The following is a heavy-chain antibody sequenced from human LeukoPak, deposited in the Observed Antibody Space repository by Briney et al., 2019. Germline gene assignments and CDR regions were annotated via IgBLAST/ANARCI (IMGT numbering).Heavy chain of an antibody. V-gene: IGHV3-23*01. CDR3: AKEDYYDSRGHIKLDAFDV. D-gene: IGHD3-22*01. CDR1: GFIFGSYA. CDR2: ISGPGDNT. Sequence: PGGSLRLSCAVSGFIFGSYAMGWDRQAPGKGLEWVSTISGPGDNTYYADSVKGRFTISRDNSKNTLYLQMNSLRAEDTAIYYCAKEDYYDSRGHIKLDAFDVWGQGTMVTVSS. J-gene: IGHJ3*01.